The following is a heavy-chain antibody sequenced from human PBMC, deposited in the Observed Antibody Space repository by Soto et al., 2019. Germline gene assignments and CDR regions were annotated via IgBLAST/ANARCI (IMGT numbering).Heavy chain of an antibody. CDR3: ARVSNISLPY. J-gene: IGHJ4*02. V-gene: IGHV3-48*03. Sequence: HPCGSLRLSCVASGFIFSGYEMNWVRQAPGKGLDQVAYSSNTETTHHYADSVTVRFTISRYTAKHTIYLQMNSLRVDDTGVYYCARVSNISLPYWGQGTLIAVSS. CDR2: SSNTETTH. CDR1: GFIFSGYE.